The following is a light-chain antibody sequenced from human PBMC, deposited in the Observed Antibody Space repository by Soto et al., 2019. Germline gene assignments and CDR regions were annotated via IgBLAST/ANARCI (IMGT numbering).Light chain of an antibody. CDR3: QQSYSSPLT. Sequence: DIQMTQSPSSLSASVGDRVTITCRASQSINTYLNWYQQKAGEAPKLLIFAASGLQRGVPSRFTGTGSGTGFTLTISRLQPEDFATYYCQQSYSSPLTLGGGTKVDIK. CDR1: QSINTY. J-gene: IGKJ4*01. CDR2: AAS. V-gene: IGKV1-39*01.